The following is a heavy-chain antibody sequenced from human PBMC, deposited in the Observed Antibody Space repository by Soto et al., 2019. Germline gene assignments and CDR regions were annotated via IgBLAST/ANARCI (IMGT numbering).Heavy chain of an antibody. V-gene: IGHV3-53*01. CDR2: IYSGGYT. D-gene: IGHD3-10*01. J-gene: IGHJ4*02. CDR3: APHPGGGGY. Sequence: EVQLVESGGGLIQPGGSLRLSCAVSGFTVSNNYMSWVRQAPGKGLEGVSVIYSGGYTAYGDSVKGRFTISRDNSKNTLYLQIKSLGPPAPAVFYGAPHPGGGGYWGQGTLVTVSS. CDR1: GFTVSNNY.